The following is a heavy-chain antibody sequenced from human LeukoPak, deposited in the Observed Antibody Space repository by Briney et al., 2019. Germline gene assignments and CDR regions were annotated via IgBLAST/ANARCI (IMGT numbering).Heavy chain of an antibody. D-gene: IGHD2-15*01. Sequence: SETLSLTCTVSGDPISGFYWSWIRQPPGKGLEWIGHIYYSGSTNYNPSLKSRVTISVDTSKNHFSLKLSSMTAADTAVYYCARGVVAAPTNFDYWGQGTLVTVSS. CDR1: GDPISGFY. CDR2: IYYSGST. V-gene: IGHV4-59*01. J-gene: IGHJ4*02. CDR3: ARGVVAAPTNFDY.